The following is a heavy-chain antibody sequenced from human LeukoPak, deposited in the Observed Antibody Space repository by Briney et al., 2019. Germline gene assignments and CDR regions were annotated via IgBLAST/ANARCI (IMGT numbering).Heavy chain of an antibody. Sequence: SETLSLTCGVGGASFSSYYWTWIRQPPGKGLEWIGEISHAGTTYYNPSLKSRVTISLDTSENQFSLKLSSVAAADTAVYYCARGRPSYYYYGMDGWGQGNTVTVSS. J-gene: IGHJ6*02. CDR3: ARGRPSYYYYGMDG. CDR1: GASFSSYY. CDR2: ISHAGTT. V-gene: IGHV4-34*01.